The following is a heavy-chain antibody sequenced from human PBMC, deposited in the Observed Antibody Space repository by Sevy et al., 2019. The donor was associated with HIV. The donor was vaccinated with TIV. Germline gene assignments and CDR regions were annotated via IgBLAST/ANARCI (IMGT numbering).Heavy chain of an antibody. D-gene: IGHD6-6*01. Sequence: GGSLRLSCAASGIIFKSYVMSWVRQAPGKGLEWLSGISASGGSTYYADSVKGRFTISRDNSKNTLYLQMNSLRAEDTAVYYCAKDPDGYSSSVFDYWGQGTLVTVSS. J-gene: IGHJ4*02. V-gene: IGHV3-23*01. CDR1: GIIFKSYV. CDR2: ISASGGST. CDR3: AKDPDGYSSSVFDY.